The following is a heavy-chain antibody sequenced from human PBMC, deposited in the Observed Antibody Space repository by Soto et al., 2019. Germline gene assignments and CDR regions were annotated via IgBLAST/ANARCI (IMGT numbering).Heavy chain of an antibody. J-gene: IGHJ4*02. CDR1: GDSVGSGSYY. D-gene: IGHD5-18*01. V-gene: IGHV4-61*03. CDR2: IYHTGST. Sequence: QVHLQESGPGLVRPSETLSLTCTVSGDSVGSGSYYWTWVRQPPGKGLEFVGHIYHTGSTNYNPSLMNRLPLAVDTSKNHFSLRLRSVTAADTAMYYCARAGAFGDTRTVVFHWGQGVLATVSS. CDR3: ARAGAFGDTRTVVFH.